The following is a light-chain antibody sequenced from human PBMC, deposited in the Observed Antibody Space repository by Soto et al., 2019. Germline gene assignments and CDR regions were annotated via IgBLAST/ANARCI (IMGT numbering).Light chain of an antibody. CDR3: QQYHTWPIT. Sequence: EIVLTQSPGTLSLSPGEGATLSCRASQSVSSYLAWYQQKPGQAPRLLIYDASNRATGIPARFSGSGSGTDFTLTISSLQSEDCAIYYCQQYHTWPITFGGGTKVDIK. J-gene: IGKJ4*01. CDR2: DAS. V-gene: IGKV3D-15*01. CDR1: QSVSSY.